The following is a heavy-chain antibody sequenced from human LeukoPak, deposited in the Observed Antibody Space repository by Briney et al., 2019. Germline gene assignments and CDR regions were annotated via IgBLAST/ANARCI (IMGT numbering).Heavy chain of an antibody. Sequence: PGGSLRLSCAASGFTFSSYAMHWVRQAPGKGLEYVSAISSNGGSTYYANSVKGRFTISRDNSKNTLYLQMGSLRAEDMAVYYCARKVCRMLDYWGQGTLVTVSS. V-gene: IGHV3-64*01. CDR1: GFTFSSYA. J-gene: IGHJ4*02. D-gene: IGHD2/OR15-2a*01. CDR2: ISSNGGST. CDR3: ARKVCRMLDY.